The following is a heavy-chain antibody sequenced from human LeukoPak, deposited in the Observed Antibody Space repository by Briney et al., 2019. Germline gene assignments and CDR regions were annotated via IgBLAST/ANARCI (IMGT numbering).Heavy chain of an antibody. Sequence: SGTLSLTCGVSGGSISSTNWWSWVRQPPGKGLEWIGEIYYSGSTNYNPSLKSRVTISVDKSKNQFSLKLSSVTAADTAVYYCATANLVRAFDIWGQGTMVTVPS. CDR2: IYYSGST. D-gene: IGHD3-10*01. CDR1: GGSISSTNW. V-gene: IGHV4-4*02. J-gene: IGHJ3*02. CDR3: ATANLVRAFDI.